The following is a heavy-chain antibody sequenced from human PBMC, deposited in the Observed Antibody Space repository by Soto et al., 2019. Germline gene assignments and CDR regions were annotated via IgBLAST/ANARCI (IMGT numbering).Heavy chain of an antibody. Sequence: RLSCAASGFTFDDYAMHWVRQAPGKGLEWVSGISWNSGSIGYADSVKGRFTISRDNAKNSLYLQMNSLRAEDTALYYCAKVSGGGATFRAAFEIWGQGTMVTVSS. CDR3: AKVSGGGATFRAAFEI. CDR1: GFTFDDYA. CDR2: ISWNSGSI. J-gene: IGHJ3*02. D-gene: IGHD3-16*01. V-gene: IGHV3-9*01.